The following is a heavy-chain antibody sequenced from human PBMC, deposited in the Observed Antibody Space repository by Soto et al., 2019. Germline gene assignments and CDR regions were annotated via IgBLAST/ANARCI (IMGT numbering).Heavy chain of an antibody. Sequence: ASVKVSCKASGYTFPSYGINWVRQAPGQGLEWMGWINTYNGNTNYAQEFQGRVTMTTDTSTSTVYMELRSLRSDDTAVYYCARXLRTVAGIYYYYYGMDVWGPGTTVTVSS. CDR2: INTYNGNT. V-gene: IGHV1-18*01. CDR1: GYTFPSYG. J-gene: IGHJ6*02. D-gene: IGHD6-19*01. CDR3: ARXLRTVAGIYYYYYGMDV.